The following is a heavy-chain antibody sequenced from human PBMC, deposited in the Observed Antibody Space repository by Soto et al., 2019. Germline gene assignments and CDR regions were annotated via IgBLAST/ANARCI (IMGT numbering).Heavy chain of an antibody. CDR3: VRERYCSSTSCLDKRFDY. CDR1: GFTFSSYE. CDR2: ISSSGSSV. Sequence: LRLSCAASGFTFSSYEINWVRQAPGKGLEWLSYISSSGSSVFYADSVKGRFTISRDNAKNSVYLQMNSLRAEDTAVYFCVRERYCSSTSCLDKRFDYWGQGTLVTVSS. D-gene: IGHD2-2*01. V-gene: IGHV3-48*03. J-gene: IGHJ4*02.